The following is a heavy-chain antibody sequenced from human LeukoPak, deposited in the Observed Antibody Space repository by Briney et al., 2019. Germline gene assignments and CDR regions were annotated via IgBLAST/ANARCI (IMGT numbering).Heavy chain of an antibody. J-gene: IGHJ4*02. Sequence: SVKVSCKASGGTFSSYAISWVRQAPGQGLEWMGGIIPIFGTANYAQKFQGRVTITTDESTSTAYMELSSLRSEDTAVYYCARTYYYGSGGYLGHDYWGQGTLVTVSS. V-gene: IGHV1-69*05. D-gene: IGHD3-10*01. CDR1: GGTFSSYA. CDR3: ARTYYYGSGGYLGHDY. CDR2: IIPIFGTA.